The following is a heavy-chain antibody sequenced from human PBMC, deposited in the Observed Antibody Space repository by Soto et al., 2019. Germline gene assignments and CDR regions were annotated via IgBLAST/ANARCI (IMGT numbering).Heavy chain of an antibody. V-gene: IGHV1-69*13. D-gene: IGHD2-15*01. CDR2: IIPIFGTA. Sequence: GVSVKVSCKASGGTFSSYAISWVRQAPGQGLEWMGGIIPIFGTANYAQKFQGRVTITADESTSTAYMELSSLRSEDTAVYYCARGDIVVVVAATHYYYGMDVWGQGTTVTVSS. J-gene: IGHJ6*02. CDR3: ARGDIVVVVAATHYYYGMDV. CDR1: GGTFSSYA.